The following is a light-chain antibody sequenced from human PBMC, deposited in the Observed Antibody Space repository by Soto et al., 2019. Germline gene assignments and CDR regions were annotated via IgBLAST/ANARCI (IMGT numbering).Light chain of an antibody. Sequence: SYELTQPLSVSVALGQTATITCGGNNIGGKNVHWHQQRPGQAPVLVIYRDTNRPSGIPERLSGSNSGNTATLTISRAQAGDEADYYCQVWDSGLWVFGGGTQLTVL. V-gene: IGLV3-9*01. CDR2: RDT. CDR3: QVWDSGLWV. J-gene: IGLJ3*02. CDR1: NIGGKN.